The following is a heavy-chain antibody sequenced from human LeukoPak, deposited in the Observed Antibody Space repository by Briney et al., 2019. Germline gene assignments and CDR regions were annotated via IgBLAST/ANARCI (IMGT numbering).Heavy chain of an antibody. D-gene: IGHD3-16*02. CDR3: ARLGSYRFYYFDY. V-gene: IGHV3-7*01. CDR1: GFTFSSYW. CDR2: IKQDGSEK. J-gene: IGHJ4*02. Sequence: PGGSLRLSCAASGFTFSSYWMSWVRQAPGKGLELVANIKQDGSEKYYVDSVKGRFTISRDNAKNSLYLQMNSLRAEDTAVYYCARLGSYRFYYFDYWGQGTLVTVSS.